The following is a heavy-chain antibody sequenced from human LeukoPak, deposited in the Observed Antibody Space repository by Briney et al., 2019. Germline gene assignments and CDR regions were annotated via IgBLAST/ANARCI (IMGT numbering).Heavy chain of an antibody. J-gene: IGHJ4*02. D-gene: IGHD5-18*01. CDR2: ISSSSYI. CDR3: ARGGDTAMPNPSDY. V-gene: IGHV3-21*01. CDR1: GFTFSSYS. Sequence: GGSLRLSCAASGFTFSSYSMNWVRQAPGKGLEWVSSISSSSYIYYADSVKGRFTISRDNAKNSLYLQMNSLRAEDTAVYYCARGGDTAMPNPSDYWGQGTLVTVSS.